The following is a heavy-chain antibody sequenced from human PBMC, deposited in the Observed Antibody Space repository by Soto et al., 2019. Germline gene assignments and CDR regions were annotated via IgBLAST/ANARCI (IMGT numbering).Heavy chain of an antibody. J-gene: IGHJ4*02. CDR1: GGSFSGYY. D-gene: IGHD3-22*01. V-gene: IGHV4-34*01. CDR2: INHSGNI. Sequence: PSETLSLTCAVYGGSFSGYYWSWIRQSPGKGLEWIGEINHSGNINYNPSLKSRVTISVDTSKNQFSLKLRSVTAADTAIYYCARGNGMILAVKGDAPAQYYLHSSSQG. CDR3: ARGNGMILAVKGDAPAQYYLHS.